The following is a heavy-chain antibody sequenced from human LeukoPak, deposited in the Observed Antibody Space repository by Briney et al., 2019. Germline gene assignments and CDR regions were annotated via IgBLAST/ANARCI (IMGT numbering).Heavy chain of an antibody. J-gene: IGHJ4*02. CDR1: GGTFSSYA. D-gene: IGHD5-18*01. V-gene: IGHV1-69*13. CDR3: ARRRSIQLWASFDY. Sequence: SVKVSCKASGGTFSSYAISWVRQAPGQGLEWMGGIIPIFGRANYAQKFQGRVTITADESTSTAYMELSSLRSEDTAVYYCARRRSIQLWASFDYWGQGTLATVSS. CDR2: IIPIFGRA.